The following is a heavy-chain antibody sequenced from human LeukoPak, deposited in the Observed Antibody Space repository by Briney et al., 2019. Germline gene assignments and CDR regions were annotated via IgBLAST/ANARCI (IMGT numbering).Heavy chain of an antibody. D-gene: IGHD3-3*01. Sequence: GESLKISCKGSGYSFTSYWIGWVRQMPGKGLEWMGIIYPGDSVTRYSPSFQGQVTISADKSISTAYLQWSSLKASDTAMYYCARGPLEWLSNFDYWGQGTLVTVSS. CDR2: IYPGDSVT. J-gene: IGHJ4*02. CDR1: GYSFTSYW. CDR3: ARGPLEWLSNFDY. V-gene: IGHV5-51*01.